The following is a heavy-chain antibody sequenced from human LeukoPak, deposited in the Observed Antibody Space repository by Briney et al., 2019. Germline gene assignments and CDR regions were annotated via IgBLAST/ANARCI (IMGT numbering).Heavy chain of an antibody. CDR1: GYTFTGYY. V-gene: IGHV1-2*02. D-gene: IGHD6-6*01. CDR2: INPNSGGT. Sequence: GASVKVSCRASGYTFTGYYMHWVRQAPGQGLEWMGWINPNSGGTNYAQKLQGRVTMTTDTSTSTAYMELRSLRSDDTAVYYCAREYSSSSTYYYYGMDVWGQGTTVTVSS. CDR3: AREYSSSSTYYYYGMDV. J-gene: IGHJ6*02.